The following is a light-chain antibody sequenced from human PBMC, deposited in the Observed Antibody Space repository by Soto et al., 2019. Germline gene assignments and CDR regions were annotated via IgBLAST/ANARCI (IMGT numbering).Light chain of an antibody. Sequence: QSVLTQPASVSGSPGQSITISCSGTGSYIGSYNHVACYQQFPGKSPKLMIYAVSDRPPGVSDRFSGSKTGNTASLTISGLQAEDEADYYCFSHRSGDSHVFGTGTKVTVL. V-gene: IGLV2-14*03. CDR2: AVS. CDR3: FSHRSGDSHV. J-gene: IGLJ1*01. CDR1: GSYIGSYNH.